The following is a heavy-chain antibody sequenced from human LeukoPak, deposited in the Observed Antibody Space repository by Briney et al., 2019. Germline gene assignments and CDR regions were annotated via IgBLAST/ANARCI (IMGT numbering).Heavy chain of an antibody. D-gene: IGHD5-18*01. V-gene: IGHV1-24*01. Sequence: ASVTVSCKVSGYTLTELSMHWVRQAPGKGLEWMGGFDPEDGETIYAQKFQGRVTMTEDTSTDTAYMELSSLRSEDTAVYYCATSPLYSYMYYFDYWGQGTLVTVSS. J-gene: IGHJ4*02. CDR3: ATSPLYSYMYYFDY. CDR1: GYTLTELS. CDR2: FDPEDGET.